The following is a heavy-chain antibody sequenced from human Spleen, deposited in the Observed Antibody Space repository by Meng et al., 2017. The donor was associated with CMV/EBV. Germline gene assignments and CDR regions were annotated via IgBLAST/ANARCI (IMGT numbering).Heavy chain of an antibody. Sequence: ASVKVSCKASGYTFIGYYMHWVRQAPGEGLEWMGWINPNSGGTNYAQKFQGRVTMTRDTSISTAYMELSRLRSDDTAVYYCARAGGGDTPYYYYGMDVWGQGTTVTVSS. CDR2: INPNSGGT. D-gene: IGHD2-21*02. J-gene: IGHJ6*02. CDR3: ARAGGGDTPYYYYGMDV. V-gene: IGHV1-2*02. CDR1: GYTFIGYY.